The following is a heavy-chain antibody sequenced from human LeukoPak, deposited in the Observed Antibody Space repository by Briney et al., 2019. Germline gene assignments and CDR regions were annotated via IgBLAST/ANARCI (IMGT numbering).Heavy chain of an antibody. CDR2: IKEDGSEI. D-gene: IGHD6-13*01. Sequence: GGSLRLSCAASGFTFSSNWMSWVRQAPGKGLEWVANIKEDGSEIYYVDSVKGRFTISRDNAKNSLYLQMNSLRAEDTAVYYCARGWSHHDYWGQGTLVTVSS. J-gene: IGHJ4*02. CDR1: GFTFSSNW. V-gene: IGHV3-7*01. CDR3: ARGWSHHDY.